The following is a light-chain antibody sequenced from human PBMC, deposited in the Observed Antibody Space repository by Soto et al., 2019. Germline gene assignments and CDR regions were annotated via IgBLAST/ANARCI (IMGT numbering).Light chain of an antibody. CDR3: QTWGAGTVV. Sequence: QSVLTQSPSASASLGASVKLTCTLSSGRSSYAIAWHQQQPEKGPRYLMKVNSDGSHNKGDGIPDRFSGSSSGAERYLTISSPQSEDEADYYCQTWGAGTVVFGGGTKLTVL. V-gene: IGLV4-69*01. CDR2: VNSDGSH. CDR1: SGRSSYA. J-gene: IGLJ2*01.